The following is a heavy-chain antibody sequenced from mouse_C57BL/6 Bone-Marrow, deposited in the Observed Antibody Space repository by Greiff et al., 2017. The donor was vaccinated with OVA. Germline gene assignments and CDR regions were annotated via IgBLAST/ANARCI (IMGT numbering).Heavy chain of an antibody. Sequence: QVQLQQPGAELVKPGASVKLSCKASGYTFTSYWMQWVKQRPGQGLEWIGEIDPSDSSTNYNQKFKGKATLTLDTSSSTAYMQRSSLTSDDAAVYYCAREGDGYYGWYFDVWGTGTTVTVSS. CDR1: GYTFTSYW. CDR2: IDPSDSST. CDR3: AREGDGYYGWYFDV. D-gene: IGHD2-3*01. J-gene: IGHJ1*03. V-gene: IGHV1-50*01.